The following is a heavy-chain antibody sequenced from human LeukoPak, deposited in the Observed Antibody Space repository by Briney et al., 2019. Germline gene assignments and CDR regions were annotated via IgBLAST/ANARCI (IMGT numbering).Heavy chain of an antibody. Sequence: SETLSLTCTVSGGSISSYYWSWIRQPAGKGLEWIGRIYTSGSTNYNPSLKSRVTMSVDTSKNQFSLKLSSVTAADTAVYYCARGLGGDCSSTSCYRNYYYYSMDVWGQGTTVTVSS. V-gene: IGHV4-4*07. CDR1: GGSISSYY. CDR2: IYTSGST. CDR3: ARGLGGDCSSTSCYRNYYYYSMDV. D-gene: IGHD2-2*01. J-gene: IGHJ6*02.